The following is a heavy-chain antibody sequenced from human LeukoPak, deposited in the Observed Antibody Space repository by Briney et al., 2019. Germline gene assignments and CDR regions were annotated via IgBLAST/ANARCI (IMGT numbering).Heavy chain of an antibody. V-gene: IGHV4-59*01. D-gene: IGHD3-16*02. CDR3: ARDKVPLSFGY. Sequence: PSETLSLTCTVSGGSISSYYWSWIRQPPGKGLEWIGYIYYSGSTNYNPSLKSRVTISVDTSKNQFSLKLSSVTAADTAVYYCARDKVPLSFGYWGQGTLVTVSS. CDR1: GGSISSYY. J-gene: IGHJ4*02. CDR2: IYYSGST.